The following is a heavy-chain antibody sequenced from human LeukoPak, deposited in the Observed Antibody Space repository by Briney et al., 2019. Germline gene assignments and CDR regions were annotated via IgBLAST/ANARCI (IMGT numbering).Heavy chain of an antibody. J-gene: IGHJ4*02. V-gene: IGHV3-9*01. CDR3: AKDSNYDFWSGNQAFDY. CDR1: GFTFDDYA. Sequence: GRSLRLSCAASGFTFDDYAMHRVRQAPGKGLEWVSGISWNSGSIGYADSVKGRFTISRDNAKNSLYLQMNSLRAEDTALYYCAKDSNYDFWSGNQAFDYWGQGTLVTVSS. D-gene: IGHD3-3*01. CDR2: ISWNSGSI.